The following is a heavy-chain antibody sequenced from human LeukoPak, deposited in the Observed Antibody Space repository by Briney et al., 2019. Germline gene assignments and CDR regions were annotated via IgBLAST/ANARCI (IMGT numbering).Heavy chain of an antibody. J-gene: IGHJ4*02. CDR1: GFTFDDYA. D-gene: IGHD3-16*01. Sequence: GRSLRLSCAASGFTFDDYAMHWVRQAPGKGLEWVSGISWNSGSIGYADSVKGRLTISRDNAKNSLYLQMNSLRAEDTALYYCAKDIELGRIMITFGGVGYWGQGTLVTVSS. V-gene: IGHV3-9*01. CDR2: ISWNSGSI. CDR3: AKDIELGRIMITFGGVGY.